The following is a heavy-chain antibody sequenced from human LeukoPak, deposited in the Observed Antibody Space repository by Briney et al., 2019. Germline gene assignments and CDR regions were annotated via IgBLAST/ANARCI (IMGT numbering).Heavy chain of an antibody. Sequence: SETLSLTCTVSGGSISTFYWSWIRQPPGKELEWIGYIYYSGSTNYNPSLKSRVTISVDASKNQFSLMLRSVIAADTAVYYCARQGARGYSSYWFDPWGQGTLVTVSS. J-gene: IGHJ5*02. D-gene: IGHD6-13*01. CDR3: ARQGARGYSSYWFDP. V-gene: IGHV4-59*08. CDR1: GGSISTFY. CDR2: IYYSGST.